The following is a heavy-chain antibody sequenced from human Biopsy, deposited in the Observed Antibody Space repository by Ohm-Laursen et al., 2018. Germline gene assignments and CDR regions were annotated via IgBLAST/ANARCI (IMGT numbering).Heavy chain of an antibody. D-gene: IGHD2-8*01. Sequence: SLRLSCAASVFIFSDYSMNWVRQAPGKGLEWVSSISGSGDYIHYADSVKGRFIISRDSVKNSVYLQMNSLRVEDTAVYYCARDDGFYARTSGMDVWGQGTTVTVSS. J-gene: IGHJ6*02. V-gene: IGHV3-21*01. CDR2: ISGSGDYI. CDR1: VFIFSDYS. CDR3: ARDDGFYARTSGMDV.